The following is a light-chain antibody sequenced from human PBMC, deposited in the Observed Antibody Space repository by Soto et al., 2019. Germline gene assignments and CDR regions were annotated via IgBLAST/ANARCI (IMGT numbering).Light chain of an antibody. CDR3: SSYTSSSTLLYV. Sequence: QSVLAQPASVSGSPGQSITISCTGTSSGVGGYNYVSWYQQHPGKAPKLMIYDVGNRPSGVSNRFSGSKSGNTASLTISGLQAEDEADYYCSSYTSSSTLLYVFGTGTEVTVL. V-gene: IGLV2-14*01. J-gene: IGLJ1*01. CDR2: DVG. CDR1: SSGVGGYNY.